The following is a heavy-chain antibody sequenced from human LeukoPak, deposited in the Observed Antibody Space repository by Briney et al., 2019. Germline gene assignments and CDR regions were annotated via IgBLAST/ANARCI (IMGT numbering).Heavy chain of an antibody. CDR3: ARQDTAMVLGY. CDR2: IYYSGST. CDR1: GGSFSGYY. D-gene: IGHD5-18*01. V-gene: IGHV4-34*01. J-gene: IGHJ4*02. Sequence: SETLSLTCAVYGGSFSGYYWSWLRQPPGKGLEWIGSIYYSGSTYYNPSLKSRVTISVDTSKNQFSLKLGSVTAADTAVYYCARQDTAMVLGYWGQGTLVTVSS.